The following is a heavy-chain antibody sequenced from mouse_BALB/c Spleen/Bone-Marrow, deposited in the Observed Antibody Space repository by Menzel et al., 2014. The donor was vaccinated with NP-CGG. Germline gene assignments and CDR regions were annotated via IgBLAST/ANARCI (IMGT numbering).Heavy chain of an antibody. CDR1: GYSITSGYY. V-gene: IGHV3-6*02. J-gene: IGHJ2*01. Sequence: EVKLQESGPGLVKPSQSLSLTCSVTGYSITSGYYWNLIRQFPGNKLEWMGYISYDGSNNYNPSLKNRISITRDTSKNQFFLKLNSVTTEDTATYYCARDSDFDYWGQGTTLTVSS. CDR2: ISYDGSN. CDR3: ARDSDFDY.